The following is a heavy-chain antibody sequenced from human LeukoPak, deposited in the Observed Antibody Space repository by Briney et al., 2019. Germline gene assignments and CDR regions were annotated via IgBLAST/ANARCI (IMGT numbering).Heavy chain of an antibody. CDR2: ISGSGGST. Sequence: GGSLRLSCAASGFTFSSYGMSWVRQAQGKGLEWVSAISGSGGSTYYADSVKGRFTISRDNAENTLYLQMNSLRAEDTAVYYCARDWFHAIDYWGQGTLVTVSS. D-gene: IGHD2/OR15-2a*01. CDR3: ARDWFHAIDY. J-gene: IGHJ4*02. CDR1: GFTFSSYG. V-gene: IGHV3-23*01.